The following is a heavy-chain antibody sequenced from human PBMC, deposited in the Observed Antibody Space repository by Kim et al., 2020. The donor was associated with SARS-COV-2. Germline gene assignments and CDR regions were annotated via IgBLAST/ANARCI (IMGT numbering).Heavy chain of an antibody. J-gene: IGHJ4*01. CDR3: ARQLMATITPVYF. CDR1: GGSISSSSFY. V-gene: IGHV4-39*01. D-gene: IGHD5-12*01. Sequence: SETLSLTCTVSGGSISSSSFYWGWIRQPPGKGLEWIGSMHLSGTTYYNPSLKSRVTISLDTSKNQFSLKLSSVTAADTAMYYCARQLMATITPVYF. CDR2: MHLSGTT.